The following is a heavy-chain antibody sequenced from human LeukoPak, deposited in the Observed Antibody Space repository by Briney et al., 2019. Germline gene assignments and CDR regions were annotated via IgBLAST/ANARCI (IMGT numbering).Heavy chain of an antibody. CDR2: TDGSST. V-gene: IGHV3-74*01. CDR1: GFIFGKSW. CDR3: ARDDYNRL. Sequence: GGSLRLSCAASGFIFGKSWMHWVRQAPGKGLVWVSRTDGSSTTYADSVKGRFSVSMDNAQNTLYLQMNSLRAEDTAVYYCARDDYNRLWGQRTLVTVSS. J-gene: IGHJ4*02. D-gene: IGHD1-14*01.